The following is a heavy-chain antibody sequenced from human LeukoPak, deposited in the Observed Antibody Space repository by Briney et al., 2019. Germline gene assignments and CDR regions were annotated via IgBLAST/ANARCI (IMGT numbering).Heavy chain of an antibody. Sequence: SQTLSLTCTVSGGSLSSGDYYWSWIRQPPGKGLEWIGYIYYSGSTYYNPSLTSRVTISVDTSKNQFSLKLSSVTAADTAVYYCARDHNWNWFDPWGQGTLVTVSS. J-gene: IGHJ5*02. CDR2: IYYSGST. CDR1: GGSLSSGDYY. V-gene: IGHV4-30-4*08. CDR3: ARDHNWNWFDP. D-gene: IGHD1-20*01.